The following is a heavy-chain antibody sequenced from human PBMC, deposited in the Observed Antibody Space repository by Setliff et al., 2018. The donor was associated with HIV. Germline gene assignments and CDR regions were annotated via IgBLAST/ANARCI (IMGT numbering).Heavy chain of an antibody. CDR1: GGTFSSYV. CDR2: IIPIFGTA. Sequence: SVKVSCKASGGTFSSYVISWVRQAPGQGLEWMGGIIPIFGTANYAQKFQGRVTITADESTSTAYMELGSLGFDDTAVYFCARTRSGGSSVYYYYYMDVWGQGTAVTVSS. J-gene: IGHJ6*03. D-gene: IGHD2-15*01. CDR3: ARTRSGGSSVYYYYYMDV. V-gene: IGHV1-69*13.